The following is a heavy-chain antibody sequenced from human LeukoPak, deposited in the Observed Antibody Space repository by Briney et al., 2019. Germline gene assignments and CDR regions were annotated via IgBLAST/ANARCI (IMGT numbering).Heavy chain of an antibody. V-gene: IGHV4-34*01. Sequence: SETLSLTCAFYGGYFSGYYWSWIRQPPGKGLEWIGEINHIGSTNYNPSLKSRVTISVDTSKSQFSLKLSYVTAADTAVYYCARGKRIAVARAYYYYYGMDVWGQGTTVTVSS. CDR1: GGYFSGYY. CDR2: INHIGST. D-gene: IGHD6-19*01. CDR3: ARGKRIAVARAYYYYYGMDV. J-gene: IGHJ6*02.